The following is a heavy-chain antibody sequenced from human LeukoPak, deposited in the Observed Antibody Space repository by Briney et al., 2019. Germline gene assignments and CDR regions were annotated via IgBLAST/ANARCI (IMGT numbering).Heavy chain of an antibody. Sequence: SETLSLTCTVSGYSISSGYYWGWIRQPPRKRLEWIGSIYHSGSTYYNPSLKSRVTISVDTSKNQFSLKLGSVTAADTAVSYCARQTRYFDYWGQGTLVTVSS. CDR2: IYHSGST. CDR1: GYSISSGYY. J-gene: IGHJ4*02. CDR3: ARQTRYFDY. V-gene: IGHV4-38-2*02.